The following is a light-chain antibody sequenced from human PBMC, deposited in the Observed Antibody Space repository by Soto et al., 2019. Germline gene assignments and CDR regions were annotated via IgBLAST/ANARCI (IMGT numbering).Light chain of an antibody. V-gene: IGLV1-47*02. CDR1: SSNIGSNY. J-gene: IGLJ1*01. CDR2: SNN. Sequence: QSVLPQPPPASGTPGQRVTISCSGSSSNIGSNYVYWYQQLPGTAPKLLIYSNNQRPSGVPDRFSGSKSGTSASLAISGLRSEDEADYYCAAWDDSLSGYVFGTGTKVTVL. CDR3: AAWDDSLSGYV.